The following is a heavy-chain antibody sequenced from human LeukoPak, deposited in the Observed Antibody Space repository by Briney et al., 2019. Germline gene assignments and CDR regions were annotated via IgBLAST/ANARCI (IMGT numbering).Heavy chain of an antibody. J-gene: IGHJ4*02. CDR3: ARSSRDPFDY. Sequence: PSETLSLTCTVSGGSISSSSYYWSWIRQPPGKGLEWIGYIYYSGSTNYNPSLKSRVTISVDTSKNQFSLKLSSVTAADTAVYYCARSSRDPFDYWGQGTLVTVSS. CDR2: IYYSGST. CDR1: GGSISSSSYY. V-gene: IGHV4-61*01. D-gene: IGHD5-24*01.